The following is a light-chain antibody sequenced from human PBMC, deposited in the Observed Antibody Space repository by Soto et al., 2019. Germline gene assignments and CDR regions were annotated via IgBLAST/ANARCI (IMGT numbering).Light chain of an antibody. CDR2: KPT. CDR1: QRIDTW. J-gene: IGKJ1*01. CDR3: QQYETFSPWT. V-gene: IGKV1-5*03. Sequence: DIQMTQSPSILSASVGDRVTITCRASQRIDTWSAWYQQKPGTAPKLLIYKPTTLQSGVPSRFSGSGSGTEFTLAISSLEPYDFATYYCQQYETFSPWTFGQGTKVEVK.